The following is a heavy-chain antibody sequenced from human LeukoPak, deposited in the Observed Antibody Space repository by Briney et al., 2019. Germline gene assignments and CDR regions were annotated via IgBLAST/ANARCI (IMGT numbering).Heavy chain of an antibody. CDR3: AKDWTSHNGVYDCLDF. Sequence: GGSLRLSCAASGFAFDVHAMTWVGQAPGKGPEWVATIGGPAETFYADSVKGRFTISRDNSRNTLYLQMNSLRAEDSALYYCAKDWTSHNGVYDCLDFWGQGTRVTVS. CDR2: IGGPAET. V-gene: IGHV3-23*01. D-gene: IGHD3-16*01. J-gene: IGHJ4*02. CDR1: GFAFDVHA.